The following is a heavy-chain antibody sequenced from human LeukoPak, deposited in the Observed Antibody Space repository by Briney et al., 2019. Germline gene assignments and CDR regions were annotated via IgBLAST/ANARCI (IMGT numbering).Heavy chain of an antibody. Sequence: PGGSLRLSCAASGFTVSSNYMSWVRQAPGKGLEWVSVIYSGGSTYYADSVKGRFTISRDNSKNTLYLQMNSLRAEDTAVYYCARDSSGWYDFDYWGQGTLVTVSS. CDR3: ARDSSGWYDFDY. CDR2: IYSGGST. J-gene: IGHJ4*02. V-gene: IGHV3-66*01. CDR1: GFTVSSNY. D-gene: IGHD6-19*01.